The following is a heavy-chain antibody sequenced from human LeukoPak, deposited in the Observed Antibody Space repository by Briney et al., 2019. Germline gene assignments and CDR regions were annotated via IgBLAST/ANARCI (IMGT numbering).Heavy chain of an antibody. CDR1: GFTFSSYA. CDR3: ANSPTYYYGSGSPRTNYYFDY. CDR2: ISGSGGST. D-gene: IGHD3-10*01. Sequence: GGSLRLSCAASGFTFSSYAMSWVRQAPGKGLEWVLAISGSGGSTYYADSVKGRFTISRGNSKNTLYLQMNSLRAQDTAVYYCANSPTYYYGSGSPRTNYYFDYWGQGTLVTVSS. J-gene: IGHJ4*02. V-gene: IGHV3-23*01.